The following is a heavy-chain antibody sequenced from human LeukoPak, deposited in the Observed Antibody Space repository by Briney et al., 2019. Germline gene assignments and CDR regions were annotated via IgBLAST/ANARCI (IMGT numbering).Heavy chain of an antibody. CDR3: ARGYYYDSSGYYAPFDY. D-gene: IGHD3-22*01. V-gene: IGHV3-48*04. CDR2: ISSSSRTI. J-gene: IGHJ4*02. Sequence: GGSLRLSCAASGFTFSSYSMNWVRQAPGKGLEWVSYISSSSRTIYYADSVKGRFTISRDNAKNSLYLQMNSLRAEDTAVYYCARGYYYDSSGYYAPFDYWGQGTLVTVSS. CDR1: GFTFSSYS.